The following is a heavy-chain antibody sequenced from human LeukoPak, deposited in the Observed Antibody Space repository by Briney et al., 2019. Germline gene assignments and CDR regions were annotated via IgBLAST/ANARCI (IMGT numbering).Heavy chain of an antibody. J-gene: IGHJ4*02. Sequence: GGSLRLSCAASGFTFSRYGLHWVRQAPGKGLEWVAFIRDDGSTRYYADSVKGRFTVSRDNSKNTLYLQMDSLRTEDTAVYYCAKVPHSWGLFDSWGQGTLVSVSS. D-gene: IGHD3-16*01. CDR2: IRDDGSTR. V-gene: IGHV3-30*02. CDR1: GFTFSRYG. CDR3: AKVPHSWGLFDS.